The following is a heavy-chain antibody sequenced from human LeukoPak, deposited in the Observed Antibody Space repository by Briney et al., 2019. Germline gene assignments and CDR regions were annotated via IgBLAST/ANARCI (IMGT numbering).Heavy chain of an antibody. D-gene: IGHD3-16*01. CDR1: GFSVSDNY. CDR2: IYSGGST. V-gene: IGHV3-53*01. CDR3: ARDPPPGHPRRFYYYGMDV. Sequence: GGSLRLSCAASGFSVSDNYMSWVRQAPGKGLEWVSVIYSGGSTYYADSVKGRFTISRDNSKNTLYLQMNSLRAEDTAVYYCARDPPPGHPRRFYYYGMDVWGQGTTVTVSS. J-gene: IGHJ6*02.